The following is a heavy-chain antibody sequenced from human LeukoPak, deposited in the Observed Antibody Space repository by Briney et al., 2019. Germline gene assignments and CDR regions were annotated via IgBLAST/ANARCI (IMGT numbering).Heavy chain of an antibody. CDR2: INPNSGGT. CDR3: ARDQNLALDP. D-gene: IGHD2-15*01. Sequence: ASVKVSCKASGYMFIDYYIHWVRQAPGQGLEWMGRINPNSGGTNYAQNFQGRVTMTRDTPISTAYMELRSLRSDDTAVYYCARDQNLALDPWGQGTLVTVSS. V-gene: IGHV1-2*06. J-gene: IGHJ5*02. CDR1: GYMFIDYY.